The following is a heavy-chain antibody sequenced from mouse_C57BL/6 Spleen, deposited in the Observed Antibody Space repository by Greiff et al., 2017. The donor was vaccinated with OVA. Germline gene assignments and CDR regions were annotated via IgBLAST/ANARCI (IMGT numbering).Heavy chain of an antibody. V-gene: IGHV2-2*01. Sequence: VMLVESGPGLVQPSQSLSITCTVSGFSLTSYGVHWVRQSPGKGLEWLGVIWSGGSTDYNAAFISRLSISKDNSKSQVFFKMNSLQADDTAIYYCARTVGDLRRENVMDYWGQGTSVTVSS. CDR2: IWSGGST. J-gene: IGHJ4*01. CDR3: ARTVGDLRRENVMDY. CDR1: GFSLTSYG.